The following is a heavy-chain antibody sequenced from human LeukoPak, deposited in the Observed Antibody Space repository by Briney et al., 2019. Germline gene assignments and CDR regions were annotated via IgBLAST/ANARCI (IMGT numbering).Heavy chain of an antibody. Sequence: PSQTLSLTCTVSGGSVTSGGYYWSWIRQHPGKGLEWIGYVYYTGSTYYNPSLKCRVTISPDTSKNQFSLKVSSVTAADTAVYYCARISAGRYGMDVWGQGTTVTVSS. V-gene: IGHV4-31*03. D-gene: IGHD6-6*01. CDR2: VYYTGST. CDR3: ARISAGRYGMDV. CDR1: GGSVTSGGYY. J-gene: IGHJ6*02.